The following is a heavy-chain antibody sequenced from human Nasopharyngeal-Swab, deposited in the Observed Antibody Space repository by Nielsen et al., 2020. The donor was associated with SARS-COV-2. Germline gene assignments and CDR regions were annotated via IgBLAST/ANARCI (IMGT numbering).Heavy chain of an antibody. V-gene: IGHV4-59*01. CDR1: GGSISSYY. Sequence: SETLSLTCTISGGSISSYYWTWIRQPPGKGLEWTGYIYYSGSTNYNPTLKSRVTISVDTSKNQFSLKLTSVTAADTAVYYCAREYYGMDVWGQGTTVTVSS. J-gene: IGHJ6*02. CDR3: AREYYGMDV. CDR2: IYYSGST.